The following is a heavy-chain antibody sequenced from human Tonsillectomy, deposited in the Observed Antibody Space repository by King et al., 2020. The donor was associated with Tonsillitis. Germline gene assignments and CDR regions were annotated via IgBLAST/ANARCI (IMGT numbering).Heavy chain of an antibody. CDR3: AREDAIAAGPGFGFGFDV. V-gene: IGHV3-7*03. Sequence: VQLVESGGGLAQPGRSLRLSCVASGFTFSSYWMNWVRQAPGKGLEWVANIKQDGSEKYYGGSVGGRFTISRDNAKNTLYLQLNSLRAEDTAVYYWAREDAIAAGPGFGFGFDVWGLGTTVTVSS. J-gene: IGHJ6*02. CDR1: GFTFSSYW. D-gene: IGHD6-6*01. CDR2: IKQDGSEK.